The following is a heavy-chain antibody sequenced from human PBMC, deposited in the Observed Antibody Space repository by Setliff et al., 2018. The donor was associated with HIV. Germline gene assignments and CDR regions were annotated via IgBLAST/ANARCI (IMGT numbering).Heavy chain of an antibody. CDR2: ISSSSSYT. CDR1: GFTFSSYA. CDR3: ARGRPFDY. V-gene: IGHV3-11*06. Sequence: GSLRLSCAASGFTFSSYAMSWVRQAPGKGLEWVSYISSSSSYTNYADSVKGRFTISRDNAKNSLYLQMNSLRAEDTAVYYCARGRPFDYWGQGTLVTVSS. J-gene: IGHJ4*02. D-gene: IGHD6-25*01.